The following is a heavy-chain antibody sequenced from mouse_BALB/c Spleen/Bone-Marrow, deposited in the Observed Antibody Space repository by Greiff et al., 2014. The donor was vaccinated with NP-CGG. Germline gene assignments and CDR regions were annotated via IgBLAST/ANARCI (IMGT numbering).Heavy chain of an antibody. D-gene: IGHD2-1*01. Sequence: EVQLQQSGAELVKPGASVKLSCTASGFNIKDTYMHWVKQRPEQGLEWIGRIDPANGNTKYVPTFQGKATITADTSSNTAYLQLSSLTSDDTAFYYGGSTGNNEGGAMDYWGQGISVTVSS. V-gene: IGHV14-3*02. CDR1: GFNIKDTY. CDR3: GSTGNNEGGAMDY. J-gene: IGHJ4*01. CDR2: IDPANGNT.